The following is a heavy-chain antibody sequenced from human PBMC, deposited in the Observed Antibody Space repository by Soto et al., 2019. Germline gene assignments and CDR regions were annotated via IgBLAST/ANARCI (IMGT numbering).Heavy chain of an antibody. J-gene: IGHJ5*02. CDR1: GDSVSSPYY. CDR2: VFHTGTT. V-gene: IGHV4-4*02. D-gene: IGHD6-19*01. CDR3: ARSAGWYAIHA. Sequence: QVQLQESGPGLVKPSGTLSLTCAVSGDSVSSPYYWCWVRQPPGKGLEWIGEVFHTGTTSYNPSRRSRVTISMDESINQFSLDLSSVTAADTAVYYCARSAGWYAIHAWGPGTLV.